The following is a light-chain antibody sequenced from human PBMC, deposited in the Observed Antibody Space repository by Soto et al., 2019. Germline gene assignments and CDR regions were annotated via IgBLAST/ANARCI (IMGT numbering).Light chain of an antibody. Sequence: QAVVTQEPSLTVSPGGTVTLTCGSSTGAVTSGHYPYWFQQKPGQAPRTLIYDTSNKHSWTPARFSGSLLGGKAALTLSGAQPEDEADYHCLLSYSGAHVVFGGGTEVTVL. CDR3: LLSYSGAHVV. J-gene: IGLJ2*01. CDR1: TGAVTSGHY. V-gene: IGLV7-46*01. CDR2: DTS.